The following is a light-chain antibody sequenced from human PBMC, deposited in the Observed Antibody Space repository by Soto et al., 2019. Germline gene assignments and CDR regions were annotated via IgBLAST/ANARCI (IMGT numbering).Light chain of an antibody. Sequence: EIVLTQSPGTLSLSPGERATLSCRASQSVSSNYLAWYQRKPGQAPSLLIYGASSRATDIPNRFSGSGSGTDFTLTITRLEPEDFAVYFCQQYGGSPPTFGQGTKVEIK. V-gene: IGKV3-20*01. CDR1: QSVSSNY. CDR3: QQYGGSPPT. CDR2: GAS. J-gene: IGKJ1*01.